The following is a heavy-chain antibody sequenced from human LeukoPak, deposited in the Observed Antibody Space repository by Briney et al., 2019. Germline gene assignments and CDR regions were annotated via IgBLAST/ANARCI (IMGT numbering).Heavy chain of an antibody. CDR2: ISNDGSKK. CDR3: AKDRYSYAFEYSDS. D-gene: IGHD5-18*01. J-gene: IGHJ4*02. V-gene: IGHV3-30*18. CDR1: GFTLSSYG. Sequence: GGSLRLSCAASGFTLSSYGMHWVRQAPGKGLDWVAVISNDGSKKYYADSVKGRFTISRDNSKNTLSLQVSSLRTEDTAVYYCAKDRYSYAFEYSDSWGQGTLVTVSS.